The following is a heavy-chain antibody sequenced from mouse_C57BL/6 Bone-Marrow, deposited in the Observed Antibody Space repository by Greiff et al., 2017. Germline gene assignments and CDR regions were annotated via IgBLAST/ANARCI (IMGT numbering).Heavy chain of an antibody. CDR1: GFNIKDDY. V-gene: IGHV14-4*01. CDR3: TTGLLDY. Sequence: VQLQQSGAELVRPGASVKLSCTASGFNIKDDYMHWVKQRPEQGLEWIGWIDPENGATEYASKFQGKATITADTSSNTAYLQLSSLTSEDTAVYYCTTGLLDYWGQGTTLTVSS. CDR2: IDPENGAT. D-gene: IGHD2-2*01. J-gene: IGHJ2*01.